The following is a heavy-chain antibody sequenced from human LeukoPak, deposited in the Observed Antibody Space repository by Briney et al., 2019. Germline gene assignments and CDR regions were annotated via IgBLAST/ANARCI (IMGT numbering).Heavy chain of an antibody. J-gene: IGHJ5*02. Sequence: GGSLRLSCAASGFTFSSYSMNWVRQAPGKGLEWVSSISSSSSYIYYADSVKGRFTISRDNAKNSLYLQMNSLRAEDTAVYYCARDAENDHGDYGLCSWFDPWGQGTLVTVSS. V-gene: IGHV3-21*01. CDR3: ARDAENDHGDYGLCSWFDP. D-gene: IGHD4-17*01. CDR1: GFTFSSYS. CDR2: ISSSSSYI.